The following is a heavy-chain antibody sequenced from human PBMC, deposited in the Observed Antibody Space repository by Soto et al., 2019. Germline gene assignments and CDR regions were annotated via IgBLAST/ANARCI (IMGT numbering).Heavy chain of an antibody. J-gene: IGHJ6*02. D-gene: IGHD3-3*02. CDR2: IDPSDSYT. V-gene: IGHV5-10-1*01. Sequence: PGESLKISCKGSGYSFTSYWISWVRQMPGKGLEWMGRIDPSDSYTNYSPSFQGHVTISADKSISTAYLQWSSLKASDTAMYYCASRRAISSPYYYYYGMDVWGQGTTVTVSS. CDR3: ASRRAISSPYYYYYGMDV. CDR1: GYSFTSYW.